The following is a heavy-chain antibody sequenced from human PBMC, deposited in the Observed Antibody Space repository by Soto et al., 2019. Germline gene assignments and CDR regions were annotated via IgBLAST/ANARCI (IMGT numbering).Heavy chain of an antibody. D-gene: IGHD2-21*02. CDR2: ISGSGGST. Sequence: GGSLRLSCTASGFTFSSYAMSWVRQAPGKGLEWVSAISGSGGSTYYADSVKGRFTISRDNSKNTLYLQMNSLRAEDTAVYYCAKDHRGTRPVVTAIYFDYWGQGTLVTVSS. J-gene: IGHJ4*02. CDR3: AKDHRGTRPVVTAIYFDY. V-gene: IGHV3-23*01. CDR1: GFTFSSYA.